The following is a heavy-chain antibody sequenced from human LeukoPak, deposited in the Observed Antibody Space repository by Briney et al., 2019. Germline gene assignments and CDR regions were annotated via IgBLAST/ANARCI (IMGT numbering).Heavy chain of an antibody. CDR2: MYYSGSS. CDR1: GGPVSSGGYY. Sequence: ASGTLSLTCTVSGGPVSSGGYYWSWIRQHPGKGLEWNGYMYYSGSSYYNPSLKSRVTISVDTSKNQFSLRLSSVTAADTAVYYGAREGGPYRPLDYPGRGTLATVAS. CDR3: AREGGPYRPLDY. V-gene: IGHV4-31*03. J-gene: IGHJ4*02.